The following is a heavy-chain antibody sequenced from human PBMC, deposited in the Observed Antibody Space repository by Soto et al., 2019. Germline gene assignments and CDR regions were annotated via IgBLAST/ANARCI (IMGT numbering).Heavy chain of an antibody. J-gene: IGHJ6*02. V-gene: IGHV3-23*01. Sequence: GGSLRLSCAASGFTFSSYAMSWVRQAPGKGLEWVSAISGSGGSTYYTDSVKGRFTISRDNSKNTLYLQMNSLRAEDTAVYYCAKVGYCSGGSCYDSDDYYYYGMDVWGQGTTVTVSS. CDR2: ISGSGGST. D-gene: IGHD2-15*01. CDR1: GFTFSSYA. CDR3: AKVGYCSGGSCYDSDDYYYYGMDV.